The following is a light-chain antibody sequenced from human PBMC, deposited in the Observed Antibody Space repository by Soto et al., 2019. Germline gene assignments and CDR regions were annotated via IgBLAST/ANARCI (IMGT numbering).Light chain of an antibody. CDR1: QSISNY. J-gene: IGKJ1*01. V-gene: IGKV1-39*01. CDR3: QQTYSTPRT. CDR2: TAS. Sequence: DVQMTQSPSSLSASVGDRVTITCRASQSISNYLNWYQQTPGKAPKLLIYTASSLQTGVPSRFSCSGSGTDFTLTISRLHPADFATYFCQQTYSTPRTFGQGTKVEIK.